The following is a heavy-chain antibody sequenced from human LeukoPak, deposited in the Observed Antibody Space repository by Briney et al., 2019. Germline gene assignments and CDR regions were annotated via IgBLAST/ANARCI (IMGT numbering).Heavy chain of an antibody. J-gene: IGHJ4*02. CDR3: TRSGYSGYDSFDY. CDR2: IQSGDTT. D-gene: IGHD5-12*01. Sequence: PGGSLRLSCAASGFAVDNYYMSWVRQAPGKGLEWISIIQSGDTTFYADSVQGRFTISRDNSKNTLYLQMSSPRAEDTAVYYCTRSGYSGYDSFDYWGQGTLVTVSS. CDR1: GFAVDNYY. V-gene: IGHV3-66*02.